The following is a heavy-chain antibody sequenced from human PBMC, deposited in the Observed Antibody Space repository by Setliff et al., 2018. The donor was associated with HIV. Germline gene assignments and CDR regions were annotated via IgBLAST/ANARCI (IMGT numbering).Heavy chain of an antibody. D-gene: IGHD2-2*01. CDR2: ISSSSSYI. Sequence: PGGSLRLSCAASGFTFSSYSMNWVRQAPGKGLEWVSSISSSSSYIYYADSVKGRFTISRDNAKNSLYLQMNSLRAEDTAVYYCATGGKGYCSSTSCYFDYWGQGTLVTVSS. CDR1: GFTFSSYS. J-gene: IGHJ4*02. V-gene: IGHV3-21*01. CDR3: ATGGKGYCSSTSCYFDY.